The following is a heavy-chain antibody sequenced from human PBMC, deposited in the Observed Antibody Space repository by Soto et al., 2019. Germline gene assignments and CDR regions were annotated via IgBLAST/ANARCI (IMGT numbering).Heavy chain of an antibody. CDR2: IYYSGST. CDR1: GGSISSSSYY. D-gene: IGHD3-9*01. CDR3: ARHGTAGYDLLTGRHAFDI. J-gene: IGHJ3*02. Sequence: PSETLSLTCTVSGGSISSSSYYWGWIRQPPGKGLEWIGSIYYSGSTYYNPSLKSRVTISVDTSKNQFSLKLSSVTAADTAVYYCARHGTAGYDLLTGRHAFDIWGQGTMVTVSS. V-gene: IGHV4-39*01.